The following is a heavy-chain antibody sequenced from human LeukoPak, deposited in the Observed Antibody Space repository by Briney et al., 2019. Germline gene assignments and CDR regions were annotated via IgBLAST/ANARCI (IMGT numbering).Heavy chain of an antibody. V-gene: IGHV3-74*01. CDR1: GFTFSSYW. Sequence: RGSLRLSCAASGFTFSSYWMHWVRQAPGKGLVWVSRINTGGSTTNYADSVKGRFTISRDNAQNTLYLQMNSLRAEDTAVYYCARGSPAAVWGQGALVTVSS. CDR3: ARGSPAAV. J-gene: IGHJ4*02. CDR2: INTGGSTT. D-gene: IGHD6-25*01.